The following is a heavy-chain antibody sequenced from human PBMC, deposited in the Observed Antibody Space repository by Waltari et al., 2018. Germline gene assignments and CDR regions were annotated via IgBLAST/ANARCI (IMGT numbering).Heavy chain of an antibody. D-gene: IGHD3-3*01. CDR3: ARVFWTSASSGVSFLDP. V-gene: IGHV4-4*07. Sequence: QVQLQESGPGLVKPSETLSLTCTVSGGSISSYYWSWIRQPAGEGLAWIGRIYISGSTTYNPYRKSRVTRSLDTSKNHFSLTLSSVTAADTAVYYCARVFWTSASSGVSFLDPWGQGTLVTVSS. CDR2: IYISGST. CDR1: GGSISSYY. J-gene: IGHJ5*02.